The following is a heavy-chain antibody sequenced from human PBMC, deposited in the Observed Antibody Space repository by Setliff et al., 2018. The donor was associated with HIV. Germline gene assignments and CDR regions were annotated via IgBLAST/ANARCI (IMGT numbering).Heavy chain of an antibody. V-gene: IGHV4-39*01. J-gene: IGHJ3*02. CDR2: IYRSGST. Sequence: SETLSLTCTVSGGSSSSSSFYWGWIRQPPGKGLEWIGNIYRSGSTYYNPSLRSRVTISVDTSKNQFYLNLNSVTDADTALYYCARHKDSDYVWGSYRPDGFDIWGQGITVTVSS. CDR1: GGSSSSSSFY. D-gene: IGHD3-16*02. CDR3: ARHKDSDYVWGSYRPDGFDI.